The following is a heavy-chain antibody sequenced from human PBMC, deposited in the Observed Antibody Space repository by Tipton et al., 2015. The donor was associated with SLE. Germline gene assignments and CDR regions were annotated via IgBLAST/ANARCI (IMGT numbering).Heavy chain of an antibody. J-gene: IGHJ3*02. V-gene: IGHV4-4*08. Sequence: TLSLTCSVSGGSIRGHYWTWIRQPPGKGLEWIGYIHTSGSTNYNPSLKSRVSVSVDTSKNQFSLRLNSVTAADTAVYYCARGRDGYCSGGNCYLLGPSDIWGQGTMVTVSS. D-gene: IGHD2-15*01. CDR1: GGSIRGHY. CDR3: ARGRDGYCSGGNCYLLGPSDI. CDR2: IHTSGST.